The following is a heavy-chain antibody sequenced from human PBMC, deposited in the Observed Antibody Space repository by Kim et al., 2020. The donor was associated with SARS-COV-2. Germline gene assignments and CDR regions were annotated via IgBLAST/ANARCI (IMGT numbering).Heavy chain of an antibody. CDR3: ARVPYCGGDCQGAGAFDI. Sequence: SETLSLTCTVSGGSISSGGYYWSWIRQHPGKGLEWIGYIYYSGSTYYNPSLKSRVTISVDTSKNQFSLKLSSVTAADTAVYYCARVPYCGGDCQGAGAFDIWGQGTMVTVSS. V-gene: IGHV4-31*03. CDR2: IYYSGST. CDR1: GGSISSGGYY. J-gene: IGHJ3*02. D-gene: IGHD2-21*02.